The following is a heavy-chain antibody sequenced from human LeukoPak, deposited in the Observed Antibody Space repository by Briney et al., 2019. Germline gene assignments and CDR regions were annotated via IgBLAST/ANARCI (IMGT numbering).Heavy chain of an antibody. CDR3: ANFNPTPAAGPYY. CDR1: GFTSSSYG. J-gene: IGHJ4*02. V-gene: IGHV3-33*06. CDR2: IWYDGSNK. Sequence: GGSLRLSCAASGFTSSSYGMHWVRQAPGKGLEWVAVIWYDGSNKYYADSVKGRFTISRDNSKNTLYLQMNSLRAEDTAVYYCANFNPTPAAGPYYWGQGTLVTVSS. D-gene: IGHD6-13*01.